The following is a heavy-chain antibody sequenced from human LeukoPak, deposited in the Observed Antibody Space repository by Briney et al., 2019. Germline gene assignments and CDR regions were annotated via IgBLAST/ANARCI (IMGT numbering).Heavy chain of an antibody. J-gene: IGHJ4*02. CDR1: GYTFTSYG. D-gene: IGHD6-19*01. Sequence: ASVKVSCKASGYTFTSYGISWMRQAPGQGLEWMGWISAYNGNTNYAQKLQGRVTMTTDTSTSTAYMELRSLRSDDTAVYYCARDLSLVVAGTGDYWGQGTLSPSPQ. CDR2: ISAYNGNT. CDR3: ARDLSLVVAGTGDY. V-gene: IGHV1-18*01.